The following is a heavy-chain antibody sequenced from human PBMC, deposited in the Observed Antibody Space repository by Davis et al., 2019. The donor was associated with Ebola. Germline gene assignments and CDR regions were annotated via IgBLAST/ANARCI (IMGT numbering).Heavy chain of an antibody. CDR3: ARGLYDFWSGYYYYGMDV. J-gene: IGHJ6*02. Sequence: GESLKISCAASGFTFSSYSMNWVRQAPGKVLEWVSYISSSGSTIYYADSVKGRFTISRDNANNSLYLQMNSLRAEDTAVYYCARGLYDFWSGYYYYGMDVWGQGTTVTVSS. CDR2: ISSSGSTI. CDR1: GFTFSSYS. D-gene: IGHD3-3*01. V-gene: IGHV3-48*04.